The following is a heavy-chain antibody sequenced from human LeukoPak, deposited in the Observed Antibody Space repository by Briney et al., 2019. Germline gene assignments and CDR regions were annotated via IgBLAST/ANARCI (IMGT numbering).Heavy chain of an antibody. J-gene: IGHJ5*02. D-gene: IGHD3-3*01. Sequence: ASVKVSCKASGYTLTNYYIHWVRQAPGQGLEWMGLINPSGGTTNCAQKFQGRVTMTRDMSTTTVYMHLSSLRSEDTAVYYCAREAVTIFGLVRTQTPKGPHRFDPWGQGTLVTVSS. CDR3: AREAVTIFGLVRTQTPKGPHRFDP. V-gene: IGHV1-46*01. CDR1: GYTLTNYY. CDR2: INPSGGTT.